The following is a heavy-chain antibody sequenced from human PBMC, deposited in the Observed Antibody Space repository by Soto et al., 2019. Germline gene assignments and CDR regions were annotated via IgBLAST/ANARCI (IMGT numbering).Heavy chain of an antibody. V-gene: IGHV1-18*01. D-gene: IGHD4-17*01. CDR1: GYTFTSYG. Sequence: GASVKVSCKASGYTFTSYGISWVRQAPGQGLEWMGWISAYNGNTNYAQKLQGRVTMTTDTSTSTAYMELRSLRSDDTAVYYCARRIDYGDYLNWFDPWGQGTLVTVSS. CDR3: ARRIDYGDYLNWFDP. CDR2: ISAYNGNT. J-gene: IGHJ5*02.